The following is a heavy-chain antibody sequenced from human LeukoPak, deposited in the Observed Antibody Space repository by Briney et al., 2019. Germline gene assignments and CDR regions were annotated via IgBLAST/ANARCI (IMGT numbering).Heavy chain of an antibody. V-gene: IGHV5-51*01. Sequence: GESLKISCEGSGYSFTSYWIGWVRQMPGKGLEWMGIIYPGDSETRYSPSFQGQVTISADKSTSTAFLQWNSLKASDTAMYYCARRRGYTDGLYRWGQGTLVTVSS. CDR1: GYSFTSYW. D-gene: IGHD5-18*01. CDR2: IYPGDSET. CDR3: ARRRGYTDGLYR. J-gene: IGHJ5*02.